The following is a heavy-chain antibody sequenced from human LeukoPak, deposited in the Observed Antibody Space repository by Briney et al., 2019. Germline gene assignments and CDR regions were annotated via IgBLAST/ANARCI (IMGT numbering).Heavy chain of an antibody. CDR2: INPCGGNP. CDR3: AGDLAMVRGARYRPYNWFDP. D-gene: IGHD3-10*01. CDR1: GYTFTSYY. V-gene: IGHV1-46*01. Sequence: ASVKVSCKASGYTFTSYYMQWVRQAPGQGVEWMGIINPCGGNPSYAQKLQGRVTISADESTGPAYLELGSLACEDPAVYFFAGDLAMVRGARYRPYNWFDPWGQGTLVTVSS. J-gene: IGHJ5*02.